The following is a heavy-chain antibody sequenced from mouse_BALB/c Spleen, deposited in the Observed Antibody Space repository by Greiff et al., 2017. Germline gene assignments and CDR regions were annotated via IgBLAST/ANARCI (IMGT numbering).Heavy chain of an antibody. J-gene: IGHJ3*01. Sequence: EVKLVESGGGLVKPGGSLKLSCAASGFTFSSYAMSWVRQSPEKRLEWVAEISSGGSYTYYPDTVTGRFTISRDNAKNTLYLEMSSLRSEDTAMFYCARSYYYYGAWFAYWGQGTLVTVSA. D-gene: IGHD1-1*01. CDR2: ISSGGSYT. V-gene: IGHV5-9-4*01. CDR1: GFTFSSYA. CDR3: ARSYYYYGAWFAY.